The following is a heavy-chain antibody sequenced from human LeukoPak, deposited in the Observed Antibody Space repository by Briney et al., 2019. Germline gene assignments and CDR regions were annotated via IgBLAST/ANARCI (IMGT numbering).Heavy chain of an antibody. V-gene: IGHV3-33*08. D-gene: IGHD3-3*01. Sequence: GGSLRLSCAASGFIFSSYGMHWVRQAPGKGLEWVAVIWYDGSNKYYADSVKGRFTISRDNSKNTLYLQMNSLRAEDTAVYYCARDNFGVAYYDFWSGGGGIRTYGMDVWGQGTTVTVSS. CDR3: ARDNFGVAYYDFWSGGGGIRTYGMDV. CDR1: GFIFSSYG. J-gene: IGHJ6*02. CDR2: IWYDGSNK.